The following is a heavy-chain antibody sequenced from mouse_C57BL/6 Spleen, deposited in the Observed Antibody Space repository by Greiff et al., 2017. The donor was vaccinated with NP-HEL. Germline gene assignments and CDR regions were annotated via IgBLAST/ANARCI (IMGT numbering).Heavy chain of an antibody. V-gene: IGHV1-69*01. J-gene: IGHJ2*01. CDR2: IDPSDSYT. D-gene: IGHD1-1*01. Sequence: QVQLQQPGAELVMPGASVKLSCKASGYTFTSYWMHWVKQRPGQGLEWIGEIDPSDSYTNYNQKFKGKSTLTVDKSSSTAYMQLSSLTSEDSAVYYCARSGESYYYGSTRGPGDYWGQGTTLTVSS. CDR1: GYTFTSYW. CDR3: ARSGESYYYGSTRGPGDY.